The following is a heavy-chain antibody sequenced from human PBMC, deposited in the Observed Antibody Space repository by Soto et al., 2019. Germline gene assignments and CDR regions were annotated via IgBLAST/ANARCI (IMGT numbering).Heavy chain of an antibody. D-gene: IGHD6-19*01. J-gene: IGHJ4*02. Sequence: GGSLRLSCAASGFTFSSYAMSWVRQTPGKGLEWVSAISGSGGSTYYADSVKGRFTISRDNSKNTLYLQMNSLRAEDTAVYYCAKGRASSGWKLFDYWGQGTLVTVSS. V-gene: IGHV3-23*01. CDR1: GFTFSSYA. CDR3: AKGRASSGWKLFDY. CDR2: ISGSGGST.